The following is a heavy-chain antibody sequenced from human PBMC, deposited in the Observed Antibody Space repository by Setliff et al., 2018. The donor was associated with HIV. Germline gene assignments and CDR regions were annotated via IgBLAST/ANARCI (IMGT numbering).Heavy chain of an antibody. Sequence: ASVKVSCKASGYTFTKYAMSWVRQAPGQGLEWMGWINTNTGNPTYAQGFTGRFVFSLDTSVSTAYLQISSLKAEDTAVYYCAREDRGMITFGGVIPDWGQGTLVTVSS. CDR3: AREDRGMITFGGVIPD. CDR2: INTNTGNP. J-gene: IGHJ4*02. CDR1: GYTFTKYA. D-gene: IGHD3-16*01. V-gene: IGHV7-4-1*02.